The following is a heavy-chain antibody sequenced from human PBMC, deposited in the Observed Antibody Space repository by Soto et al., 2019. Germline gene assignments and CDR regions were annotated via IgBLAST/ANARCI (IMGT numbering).Heavy chain of an antibody. CDR2: ITGSGGST. V-gene: IGHV3-23*01. CDR1: GFTFRSYA. D-gene: IGHD4-17*01. J-gene: IGHJ1*01. CDR3: ATYYGDYAGGEFFQH. Sequence: EVQLLESGGGLVQPGGSLRLSCAPSGFTFRSYAMNWVRQAPGKGLEWVSAITGSGGSTYYGDSVKGRFTISRDNSKNTLYLQMNSLRADDTAVYYCATYYGDYAGGEFFQHWGQGTLVTVSS.